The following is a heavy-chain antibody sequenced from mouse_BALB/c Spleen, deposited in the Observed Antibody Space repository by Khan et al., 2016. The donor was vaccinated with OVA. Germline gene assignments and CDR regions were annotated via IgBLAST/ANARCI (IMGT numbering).Heavy chain of an antibody. CDR2: IWAGGST. CDR1: GFSLTSYG. J-gene: IGHJ2*01. V-gene: IGHV2-9*02. CDR3: ARLADK. Sequence: HVQLQQSGPGLVAPSQSLSITCTVSGFSLTSYGVHCVRQPPGKGLEWLGVIWAGGSTNYNSALMSRLNISKDNSKSQVFLKMSSLQTEDTAMYYCARLADKWGQGTTLTVSS.